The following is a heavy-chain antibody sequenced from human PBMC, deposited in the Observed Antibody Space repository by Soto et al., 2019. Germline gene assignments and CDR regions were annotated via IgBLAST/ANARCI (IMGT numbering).Heavy chain of an antibody. J-gene: IGHJ6*02. CDR2: IWYDGSNK. Sequence: QVQLVESGGGVVQPGGSLSLSCTTSGFTFNTYGMYWVRQAPGKGLEWVAIIWYDGSNKYYGDSVKGRFTISRDNSKNTLYLQMNSLRDEDTALYYCARGDCTGAYCYSWPFNYGVDVWGQGTTVTVSS. CDR3: ARGDCTGAYCYSWPFNYGVDV. CDR1: GFTFNTYG. V-gene: IGHV3-33*08. D-gene: IGHD2-15*01.